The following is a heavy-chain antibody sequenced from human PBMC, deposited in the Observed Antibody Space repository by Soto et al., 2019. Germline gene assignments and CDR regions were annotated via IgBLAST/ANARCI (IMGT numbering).Heavy chain of an antibody. V-gene: IGHV3-23*01. CDR2: ISDTGETT. CDR1: GFTLSGNV. CDR3: SNIKGWGRQFDN. D-gene: IGHD3-16*01. J-gene: IGHJ4*02. Sequence: GGSLRLSCAASGFTLSGNVMSWVRQAPGKGLEWVSTISDTGETTHYGDSVKGRFTISRDNSENTLYLQMNSLRAEDTAVYYCSNIKGWGRQFDNWGQGTLVTVSS.